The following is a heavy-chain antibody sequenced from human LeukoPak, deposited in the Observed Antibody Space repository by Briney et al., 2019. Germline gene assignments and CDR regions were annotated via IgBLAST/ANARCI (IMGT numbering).Heavy chain of an antibody. D-gene: IGHD6-19*01. V-gene: IGHV3-NL1*01. CDR1: GFIFSSYS. CDR2: IYGGSST. Sequence: GGSLRLSCAASGFIFSSYSMNWVRQAPGKGLEWVSVIYGGSSTYNADSVKGRFTISRDNSKNTLYLQMNSLRAEDTAVYYCAKDGDSSGWYYFDYWGQGTLVTVSS. CDR3: AKDGDSSGWYYFDY. J-gene: IGHJ4*02.